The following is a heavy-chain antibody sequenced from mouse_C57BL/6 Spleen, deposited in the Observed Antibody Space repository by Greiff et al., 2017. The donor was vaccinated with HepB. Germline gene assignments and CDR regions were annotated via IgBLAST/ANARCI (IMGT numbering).Heavy chain of an antibody. V-gene: IGHV1-15*01. Sequence: QVQLKQSGAELVRPGASVTLSCKASGYTFTDYEMHWVKQTPVHGLEWIGAIDPETGGTAYNQKFKGKAILTADKSSSTAYMKLRSLTSEDSAVYYCTGCDPYAMDYWGQGTSVTVSS. CDR1: GYTFTDYE. J-gene: IGHJ4*01. CDR2: IDPETGGT. CDR3: TGCDPYAMDY. D-gene: IGHD2-13*01.